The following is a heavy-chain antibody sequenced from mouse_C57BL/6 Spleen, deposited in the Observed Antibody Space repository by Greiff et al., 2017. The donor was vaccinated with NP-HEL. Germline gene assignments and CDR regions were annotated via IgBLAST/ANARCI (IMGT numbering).Heavy chain of an antibody. Sequence: VQLVESGAELVRPGASVKLSCKASGYTFTDYYINWVKQRPGQGLEWIARIYPGSGNTYYNEKFKGKATLTAEKSSSTAYMQLSSLTSEDSAVYVCARNYDGYYDFDYWGQGTTLTVSS. D-gene: IGHD2-3*01. J-gene: IGHJ2*01. V-gene: IGHV1-76*01. CDR1: GYTFTDYY. CDR2: IYPGSGNT. CDR3: ARNYDGYYDFDY.